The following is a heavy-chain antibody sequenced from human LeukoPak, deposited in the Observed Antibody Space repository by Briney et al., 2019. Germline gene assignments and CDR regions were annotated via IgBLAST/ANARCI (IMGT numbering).Heavy chain of an antibody. CDR3: ARRGNYSYYHMDV. J-gene: IGHJ6*03. V-gene: IGHV3-21*06. CDR1: GFTFSTSA. CDR2: INNVRSHV. Sequence: GGSLRLSCAASGFTFSTSAMNWVRQAPGKGLEWVSSINNVRSHVYYADSVRGRFTISRDNANNVLYLQMNSLRADDTAVYYCARRGNYSYYHMDVWGKGTTVTVSS.